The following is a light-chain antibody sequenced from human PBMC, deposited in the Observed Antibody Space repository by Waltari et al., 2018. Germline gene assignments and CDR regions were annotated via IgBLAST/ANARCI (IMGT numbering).Light chain of an antibody. J-gene: IGKJ1*01. CDR1: QSFGTS. Sequence: EIVLTQSPATLSFPPGESATLSCRASQSFGTSLAWYQQKPGQAPRLLIYGASMRAAGIPDRFSGSGSGTDFSLTISRLEPEDCAVYYCQHYVRLPATFGQGTRVEIK. CDR2: GAS. V-gene: IGKV3-20*01. CDR3: QHYVRLPAT.